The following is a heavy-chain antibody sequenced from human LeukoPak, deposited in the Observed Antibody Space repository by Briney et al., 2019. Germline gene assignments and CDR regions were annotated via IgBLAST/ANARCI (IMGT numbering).Heavy chain of an antibody. CDR3: ARDPRRGNMKDYYYYMDV. CDR2: INPNSGGT. J-gene: IGHJ6*03. CDR1: GYTFTGYY. V-gene: IGHV1-2*02. D-gene: IGHD2/OR15-2a*01. Sequence: WASVKVSCKASGYTFTGYYMHWVRQAPGQGLEWMGWINPNSGGTNYAQKFQGRVTMTRDTSISTAYMELSRLRSDDTAVYYCARDPRRGNMKDYYYYMDVWGKGTTVTVSS.